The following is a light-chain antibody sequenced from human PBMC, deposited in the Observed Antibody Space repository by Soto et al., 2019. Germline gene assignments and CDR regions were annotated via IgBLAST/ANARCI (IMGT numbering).Light chain of an antibody. CDR2: KIS. CDR3: HQYHSYSWT. Sequence: DIVMTQTPLSSPVTLGRPASISCRSSQSLVHSDGNTYLSWLQQRPGQPPRLLIYKISNRFSGVPDRFSGRGAGTDFTLSITSLQPDDFATYYCHQYHSYSWTFGQGTKVDI. V-gene: IGKV2-24*01. J-gene: IGKJ1*01. CDR1: QSLVHSDGNTY.